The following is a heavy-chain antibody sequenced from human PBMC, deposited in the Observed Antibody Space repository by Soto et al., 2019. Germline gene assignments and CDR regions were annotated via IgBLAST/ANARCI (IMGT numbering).Heavy chain of an antibody. D-gene: IGHD1-26*01. Sequence: QVQLVESGGGVVQPGRSLRLSCVASGFTFSSYGMHWVRQAPGKGLGWVAIISYDGSNTYYADSVKGRFTISRDNSKNRLYLQMTSLRAADTSVYYWAKEGGLSGSYYISSSYYFDYWGQGTLVTVSS. V-gene: IGHV3-30*18. CDR1: GFTFSSYG. J-gene: IGHJ4*02. CDR2: ISYDGSNT. CDR3: AKEGGLSGSYYISSSYYFDY.